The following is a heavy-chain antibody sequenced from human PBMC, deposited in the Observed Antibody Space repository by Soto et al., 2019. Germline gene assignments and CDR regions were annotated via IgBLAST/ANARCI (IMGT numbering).Heavy chain of an antibody. CDR2: IYHSGTT. Sequence: QVQLQQSGPGLVKPSGTLSLTCAVSGGSISSDDWWTWVRQTPGKGLERIGEIYHSGTTNYNPSLMSHVTIAVDKATSHFSLRLDSVTAADTAVYYCARSDCYGVCRGKWLDPWGQGILVTVSS. CDR3: ARSDCYGVCRGKWLDP. D-gene: IGHD2-21*02. CDR1: GGSISSDDW. J-gene: IGHJ5*02. V-gene: IGHV4-4*02.